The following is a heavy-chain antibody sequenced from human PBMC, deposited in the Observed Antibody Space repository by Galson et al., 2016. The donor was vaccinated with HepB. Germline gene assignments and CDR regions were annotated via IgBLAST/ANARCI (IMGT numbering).Heavy chain of an antibody. Sequence: SLRLSCAASGSTFSYYATNRARQAPGKGLESVSAISGSGGRTYYAASVQGRFTLSRDNSKNTLYPQMNSLRAVDTAVYYCAKGGEWLLYFDYWGQGTLVTVSS. CDR1: GSTFSYYA. V-gene: IGHV3-23*01. D-gene: IGHD3-3*01. CDR2: ISGSGGRT. CDR3: AKGGEWLLYFDY. J-gene: IGHJ4*02.